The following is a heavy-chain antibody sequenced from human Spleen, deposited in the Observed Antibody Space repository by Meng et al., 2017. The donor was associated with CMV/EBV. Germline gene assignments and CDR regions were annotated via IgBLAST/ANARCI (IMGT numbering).Heavy chain of an antibody. Sequence: SETLSLTCTVSGDSVSSGSYYWSWIRQPPGKGLEWIGYIYNIGRINFNPSLKSRVTISADMSKNQFSLQLSSVTATDTAVYYCARGMGLWFGPQFYFDYWGQGTLVTVSS. CDR3: ARGMGLWFGPQFYFDY. D-gene: IGHD3-10*01. J-gene: IGHJ4*02. CDR1: GDSVSSGSYY. CDR2: IYNIGRI. V-gene: IGHV4-61*01.